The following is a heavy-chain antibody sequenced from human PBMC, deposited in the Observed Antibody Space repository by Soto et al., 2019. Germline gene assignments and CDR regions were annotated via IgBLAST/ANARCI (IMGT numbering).Heavy chain of an antibody. V-gene: IGHV4-59*01. J-gene: IGHJ4*02. CDR3: ARASYYSDSFGYFLDS. CDR2: IYYSGST. CDR1: GGSISPYY. Sequence: PSETLSLTCTVSGGSISPYYWSWIRQTPGKGLEWIAYIYYSGSTNYNPSLKSRVTISVDTSKNQCSLKLSSVTAADTAVHYCARASYYSDSFGYFLDSWGQGTLVTVSS. D-gene: IGHD3-22*01.